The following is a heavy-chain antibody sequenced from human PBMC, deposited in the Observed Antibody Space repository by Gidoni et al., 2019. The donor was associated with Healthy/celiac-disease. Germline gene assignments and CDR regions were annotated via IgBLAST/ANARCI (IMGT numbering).Heavy chain of an antibody. CDR1: GFPFDDDA. D-gene: IGHD1-7*01. V-gene: IGHV3-9*01. CDR3: AKDIRAGNYNAFGV. Sequence: EVQLVESGGSWVQPGRSLRLSCAAAGFPFDDDAMHWVRQAPGKGLEWVSGITWNSGRIGYADSVKDRFTVSRDNAKNSLYLQMNNLRPEDTALYYCAKDIRAGNYNAFGVLGQGTMVNVSS. J-gene: IGHJ3*01. CDR2: ITWNSGRI.